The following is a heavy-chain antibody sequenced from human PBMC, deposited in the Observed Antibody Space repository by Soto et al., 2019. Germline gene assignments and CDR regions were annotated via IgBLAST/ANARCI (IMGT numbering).Heavy chain of an antibody. CDR1: GCTVNSYD. V-gene: IGHV1-69*13. CDR3: ARLSRPNYYDTSGFFKDNWFDP. Sequence: GASVKVSCKASGCTVNSYDINCVRQAPGQGLEWMGGIIPIVETPKYAQKFQGRVTITADESTNTVYMELSSLRSEDTAMYYCARLSRPNYYDTSGFFKDNWFDPWGQGTLVTVSS. D-gene: IGHD3-22*01. J-gene: IGHJ5*02. CDR2: IIPIVETP.